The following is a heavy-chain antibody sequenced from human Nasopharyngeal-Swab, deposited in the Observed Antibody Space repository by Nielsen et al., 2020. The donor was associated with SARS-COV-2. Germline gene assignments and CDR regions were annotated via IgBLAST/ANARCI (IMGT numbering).Heavy chain of an antibody. CDR2: ISSSSSYI. CDR3: ARRYCSSTSCYIFDY. J-gene: IGHJ4*02. CDR1: GFTVSSNY. D-gene: IGHD2-2*02. V-gene: IGHV3-21*01. Sequence: GGSLRLSCAASGFTVSSNYMSWARQAPGKGLEWVSSISSSSSYIYYADSVKGRFTISRDNAKNSLYLQMNSLRAEDTAVYYCARRYCSSTSCYIFDYWGLGTLVTVSS.